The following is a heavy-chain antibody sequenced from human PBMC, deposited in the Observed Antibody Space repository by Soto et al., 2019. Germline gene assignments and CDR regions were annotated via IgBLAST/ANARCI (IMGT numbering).Heavy chain of an antibody. CDR3: ARVPDR. J-gene: IGHJ5*02. D-gene: IGHD2-2*01. CDR1: RTSIRSGGYS. CDR2: IYHSGST. V-gene: IGHV4-30-2*01. Sequence: LSLTCAFNRTSIRSGGYSWSWIRQPPGKGLEWIGYIYHSGSTYYNPSLKSRVTISVDRSKNQFSLKLSSVTAADTAVYYCARVPDRWGQ.